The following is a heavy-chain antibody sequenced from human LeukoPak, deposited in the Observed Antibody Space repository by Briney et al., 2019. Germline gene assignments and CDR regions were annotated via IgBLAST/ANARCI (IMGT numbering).Heavy chain of an antibody. V-gene: IGHV3-21*01. Sequence: GGSLRLSCATSGFTFSSYAMSWVRQAPGKGLEWVSAISSTGIATYYADSVKGRFTISRDNAKNSVYLQMESLRAEDTAVYYCARDKGVPSDYWGQGTLVTVSS. D-gene: IGHD1-1*01. CDR1: GFTFSSYA. CDR3: ARDKGVPSDY. J-gene: IGHJ4*02. CDR2: ISSTGIAT.